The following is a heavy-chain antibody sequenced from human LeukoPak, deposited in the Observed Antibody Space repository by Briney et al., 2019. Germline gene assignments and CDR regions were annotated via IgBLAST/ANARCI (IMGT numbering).Heavy chain of an antibody. J-gene: IGHJ4*02. Sequence: SETLSLTCTVSGGSISSYYWSWIRQPPGKGLEWIGYIYNSGSTNYNPSLKSRVTISVDTSKNQFSLKLSSVTAADTAVYYCARGLRNYFDYWGQGTLVTVSS. V-gene: IGHV4-59*01. CDR2: IYNSGST. CDR3: ARGLRNYFDY. CDR1: GGSISSYY.